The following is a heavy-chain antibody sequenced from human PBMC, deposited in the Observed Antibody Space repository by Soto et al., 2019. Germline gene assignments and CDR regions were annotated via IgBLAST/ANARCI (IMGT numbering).Heavy chain of an antibody. CDR1: GFTFSSYA. V-gene: IGHV3-23*01. D-gene: IGHD2-2*01. CDR3: AKLSREDIVVVPAAMPVKGYYYYYMDV. CDR2: ISGSGGST. Sequence: GGSLRLSCAASGFTFSSYAMSWVRQAPGKGLEWVSAISGSGGSTYYADSVKGRFTISRDNSKNTLYLQMNSVRAEDTAVYYCAKLSREDIVVVPAAMPVKGYYYYYMDVWGKGTTVTVSS. J-gene: IGHJ6*03.